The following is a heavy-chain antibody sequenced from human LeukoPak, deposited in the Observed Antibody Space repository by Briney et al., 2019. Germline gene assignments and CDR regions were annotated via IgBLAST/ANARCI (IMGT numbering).Heavy chain of an antibody. Sequence: SKTLSLTCTVSGGSISSSSYYWGWIRQPPGKGLEWIGSIYYSGSTYYNPSLKSRVTISVDTSKNQLSLKLSSVTAADTAVYYCARHVPTSHYYYYGMDVWGQGTTVTVSS. CDR2: IYYSGST. D-gene: IGHD3-10*02. CDR3: ARHVPTSHYYYYGMDV. J-gene: IGHJ6*02. CDR1: GGSISSSSYY. V-gene: IGHV4-39*01.